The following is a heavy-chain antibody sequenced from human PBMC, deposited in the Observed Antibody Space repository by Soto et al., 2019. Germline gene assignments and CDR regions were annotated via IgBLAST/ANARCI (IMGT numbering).Heavy chain of an antibody. Sequence: GGSLRLSCAASGFTFSSYSMNWVRQAPGKGLEWVSSISSSSSYIYYADSVKGRFTISRDNAKNSLYLQMNSLRAEDTAVYYCARGGGDYCTNGVCYPEYYYYYYMDVWGKGTTVTVSS. J-gene: IGHJ6*03. CDR1: GFTFSSYS. CDR2: ISSSSSYI. V-gene: IGHV3-21*01. CDR3: ARGGGDYCTNGVCYPEYYYYYYMDV. D-gene: IGHD2-8*01.